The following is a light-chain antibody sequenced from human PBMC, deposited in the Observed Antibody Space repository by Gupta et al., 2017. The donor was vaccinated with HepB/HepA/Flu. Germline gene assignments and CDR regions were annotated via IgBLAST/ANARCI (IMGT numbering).Light chain of an antibody. J-gene: IGLJ2*01. V-gene: IGLV2-14*01. CDR2: DVS. CDR1: SSDVGGYNY. Sequence: SALTQPASVSGPPGQSITISCTGTSSDVGGYNYVSWYQQPPGKAPKLMSYDVSNRPSGVANRFSGSKYATTAALTISWLQAEDEADDYCSSYTSSSNLVVFGGGTKLTVL. CDR3: SSYTSSSNLVV.